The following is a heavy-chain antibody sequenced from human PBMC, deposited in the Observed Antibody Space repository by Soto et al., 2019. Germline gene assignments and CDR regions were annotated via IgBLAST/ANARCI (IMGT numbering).Heavy chain of an antibody. J-gene: IGHJ3*02. CDR2: IYSGGST. V-gene: IGHV3-53*01. CDR1: GFTVSSNY. D-gene: IGHD1-26*01. Sequence: PWGSLRLSCAASGFTVSSNYIIFCRQAPWKGLEWVSVIYSGGSTYYADSVKGRFTISRDNSKNTLYLQMSSLRAEDTAVYYCARVSGSYYGAFDIWGQGTMVTVSS. CDR3: ARVSGSYYGAFDI.